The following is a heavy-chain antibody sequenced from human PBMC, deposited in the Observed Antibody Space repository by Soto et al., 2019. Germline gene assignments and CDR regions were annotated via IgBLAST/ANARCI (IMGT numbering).Heavy chain of an antibody. CDR2: IIPIFGTA. V-gene: IGHV1-69*12. J-gene: IGHJ4*02. Sequence: QVQLVQSGAEVKKPGSSVKVSCKASGGTFSSYAISWVRQAPGQGLEWMGGIIPIFGTADYAQKFQGRITXTADESTSXAXXXXXXXXXXXXXXXXXXXXXXXXXXXXYYIYFDYWGQGTLVTVSS. CDR1: GGTFSSYA. CDR3: XXXXXXXXXXXYYIYFDY. D-gene: IGHD3-22*01.